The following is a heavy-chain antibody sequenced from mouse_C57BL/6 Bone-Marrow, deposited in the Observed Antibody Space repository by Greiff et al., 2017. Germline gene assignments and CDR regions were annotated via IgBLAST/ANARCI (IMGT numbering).Heavy chain of an antibody. CDR3: ERSGPLGRSFDY. J-gene: IGHJ2*01. D-gene: IGHD4-1*01. CDR1: GYTFTSYW. V-gene: IGHV1-55*01. Sequence: QVQLKQPGAELVKPGASVKMSCKASGYTFTSYWITWVKQRPGQGLEWIGDIYPTSGRTNYNEKFKSKAILTVDTSSNTAYMQLSSLTSEDSAVFYGERSGPLGRSFDYWGQGTTLTVSS. CDR2: IYPTSGRT.